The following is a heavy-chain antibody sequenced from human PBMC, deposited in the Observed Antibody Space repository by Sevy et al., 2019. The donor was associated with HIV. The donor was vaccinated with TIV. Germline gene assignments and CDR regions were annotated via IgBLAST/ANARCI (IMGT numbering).Heavy chain of an antibody. J-gene: IGHJ4*02. V-gene: IGHV3-23*01. CDR3: AKGLREWEVQGAYDY. Sequence: GGSLRLSCAASGFSFSDYAMNWVRQAPGKGLEWVSVLSASGGKSYYADSVKGRFTISRDNSKNTMFLQMNSLRAEDKAIYYCAKGLREWEVQGAYDYWGQGTLVTVSS. D-gene: IGHD1-26*01. CDR1: GFSFSDYA. CDR2: LSASGGKS.